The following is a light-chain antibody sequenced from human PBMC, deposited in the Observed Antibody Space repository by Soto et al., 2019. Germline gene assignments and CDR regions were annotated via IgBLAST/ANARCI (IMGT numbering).Light chain of an antibody. CDR1: SSNIGIYDF. CDR2: DVT. CDR3: CSYGGYYDYV. V-gene: IGLV2-11*01. J-gene: IGLJ1*01. Sequence: QSVLTQPRSVSGSPGQSVTVSCPGSSSNIGIYDFVSWFQQHPAEVPKLIIYDVTKRASGVPDRFFGHKSGTTAFLTISGLQSDDEADYFRCSYGGYYDYVFGSGTKVTVL.